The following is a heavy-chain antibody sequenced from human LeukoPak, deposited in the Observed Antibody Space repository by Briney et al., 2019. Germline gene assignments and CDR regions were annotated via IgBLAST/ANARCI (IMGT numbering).Heavy chain of an antibody. CDR3: ARSPGYCSGGSCYGHNWFDP. V-gene: IGHV1-69*05. J-gene: IGHJ5*02. CDR2: IIPIFGTA. CDR1: GGTFSSYA. Sequence: SVKVSCKASGGTFSSYAISWVRQAPGQGLEWMGGIIPIFGTANYAQKFQGRVTITTDESTSTAYMELSSLRSEDTAVYYCARSPGYCSGGSCYGHNWFDPWGQGTLVTVSS. D-gene: IGHD2-15*01.